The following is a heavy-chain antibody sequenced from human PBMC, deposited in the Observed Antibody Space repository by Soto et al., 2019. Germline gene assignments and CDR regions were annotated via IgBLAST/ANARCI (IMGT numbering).Heavy chain of an antibody. CDR1: GYSFTSYW. D-gene: IGHD6-6*01. V-gene: IGHV5-51*01. CDR2: IYPGDSDT. Sequence: PGESLKISCKGSGYSFTSYWIGWVRQMPGKGLEWMGIIYPGDSDTRYSPSFQGQVTISADKSISTAYLQWSSLKASDTAMYYCARLGSSSLPYYYYYGMDVWGQGTTVTVSS. J-gene: IGHJ6*02. CDR3: ARLGSSSLPYYYYYGMDV.